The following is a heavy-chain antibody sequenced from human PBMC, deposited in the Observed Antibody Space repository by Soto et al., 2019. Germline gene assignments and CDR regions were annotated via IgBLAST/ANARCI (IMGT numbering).Heavy chain of an antibody. Sequence: EVQLVESGGGLVQPGGSLRLSCAASGFTFSAHYMDWVRQAPGKGLEWVGRIKNKATSYTTEYAASVEGRFTISREDSQNSLYLQMNSLKPEDTAVYYCARVSLVGPSGGRYFDYWGQGSQVAVSS. J-gene: IGHJ4*02. V-gene: IGHV3-72*01. CDR2: IKNKATSYTT. D-gene: IGHD1-26*01. CDR1: GFTFSAHY. CDR3: ARVSLVGPSGGRYFDY.